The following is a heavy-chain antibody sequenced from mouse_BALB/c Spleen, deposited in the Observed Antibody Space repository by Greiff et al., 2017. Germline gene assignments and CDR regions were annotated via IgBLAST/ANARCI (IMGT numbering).Heavy chain of an antibody. CDR1: GDSITSGY. Sequence: VQLKESGPSLVKPSQTLSLTCSVTGDSITSGYWNWIRKFPGNKLEYMGYISYSGSTYYNPSLKSRISITRDTSKNQYYLQLNSVTTEDTATYYCARFHYGKGHFDVWGAGTTVTVSS. J-gene: IGHJ1*01. CDR3: ARFHYGKGHFDV. D-gene: IGHD2-1*01. V-gene: IGHV3-8*02. CDR2: ISYSGST.